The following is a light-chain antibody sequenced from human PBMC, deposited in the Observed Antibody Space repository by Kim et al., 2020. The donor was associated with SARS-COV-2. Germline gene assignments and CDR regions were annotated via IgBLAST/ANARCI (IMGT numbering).Light chain of an antibody. CDR2: GTS. V-gene: IGKV3-20*01. Sequence: GVRTTPLSSGTQSGSSSYLAWYQQKPGQAPRLLIYGTSSRATGVPDRFSGSGSGTVFTLTISSLESEDFAVYSCQQYDNSLLTFGGGTKVDIK. CDR3: QQYDNSLLT. J-gene: IGKJ4*02. CDR1: QSGSSSY.